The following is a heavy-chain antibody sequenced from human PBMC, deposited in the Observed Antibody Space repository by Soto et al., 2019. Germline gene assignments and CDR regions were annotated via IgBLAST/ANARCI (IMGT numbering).Heavy chain of an antibody. CDR2: INAGNGNT. V-gene: IGHV1-3*01. CDR3: ARGRSAHYYDSSGYYLYFDY. CDR1: GYTFTSYA. D-gene: IGHD3-22*01. Sequence: ASVKVSCKASGYTFTSYAMHWVRQAPGQRLEWMGWINAGNGNTKYSQKFQGRVTITRDTSASTAYMELSSLRSEDTAVYYCARGRSAHYYDSSGYYLYFDYWGQGTLVTVSS. J-gene: IGHJ4*02.